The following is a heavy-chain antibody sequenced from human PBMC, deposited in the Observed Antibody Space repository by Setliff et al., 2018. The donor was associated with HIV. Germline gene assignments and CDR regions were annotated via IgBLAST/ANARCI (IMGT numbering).Heavy chain of an antibody. CDR1: GGSISSGYY. D-gene: IGHD3-3*01. CDR3: ARPLTTSYNFWGDAFGI. Sequence: SETLSLTCSVSGGSISSGYYWGWIRQPPGKGLEWIGSIYHSGSTYYNPSLRSRVTISVDTSKNQFSLKLTSVTAADTAVYYCARPLTTSYNFWGDAFGIWGQGTMVTVSS. CDR2: IYHSGST. V-gene: IGHV4-38-2*02. J-gene: IGHJ3*02.